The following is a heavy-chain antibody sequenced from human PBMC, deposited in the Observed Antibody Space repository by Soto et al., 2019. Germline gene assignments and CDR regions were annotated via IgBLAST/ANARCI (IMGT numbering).Heavy chain of an antibody. Sequence: EVQLVESGGGLVQPGGSLSLSGAASGFTFSSYAMPWVRQPPGKGLEYVSAITSNGGNTDYESSVKGRFTISRDNSKNTLYLQMGSLRAEDMAVYYCARRIPFGYGMDVWGQGTTVTVSS. CDR2: ITSNGGNT. J-gene: IGHJ6*02. CDR3: ARRIPFGYGMDV. D-gene: IGHD2-21*01. CDR1: GFTFSSYA. V-gene: IGHV3-64*01.